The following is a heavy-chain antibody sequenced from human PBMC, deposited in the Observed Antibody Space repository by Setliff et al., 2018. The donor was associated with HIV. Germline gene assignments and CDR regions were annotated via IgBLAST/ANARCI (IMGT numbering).Heavy chain of an antibody. CDR3: ASRVYYYDDSATLREEGFVP. CDR2: IHHSGTA. CDR1: GGSITRTPYY. J-gene: IGHJ5*02. D-gene: IGHD3-22*01. Sequence: PSETLSLTCTVSGGSITRTPYYWGWIRQPPGQGLKWIGSIHHSGTAYDNPSLKSRVTISVVTSKNQFSLKFISVTAADAAVYYCASRVYYYDDSATLREEGFVPWGQGALVAVSS. V-gene: IGHV4-39*07.